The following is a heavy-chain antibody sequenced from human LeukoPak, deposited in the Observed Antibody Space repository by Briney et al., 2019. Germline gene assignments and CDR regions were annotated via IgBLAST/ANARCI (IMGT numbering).Heavy chain of an antibody. J-gene: IGHJ4*02. CDR1: GFTFSTYW. Sequence: PGGSLRLSCAGSGFTFSTYWMSWVRQAPGKGLEWVANIKQDGSEKYYVDTVKGRFTISRDNAKNSLYLQMNSLRAEDTAVYYCARDPGRALAGTVGHFDQWGQGTLVTVSS. CDR2: IKQDGSEK. V-gene: IGHV3-7*01. CDR3: ARDPGRALAGTVGHFDQ. D-gene: IGHD6-19*01.